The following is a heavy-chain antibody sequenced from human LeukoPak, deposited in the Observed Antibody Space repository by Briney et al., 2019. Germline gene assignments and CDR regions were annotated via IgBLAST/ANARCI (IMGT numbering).Heavy chain of an antibody. CDR3: ARGNDFWSGYYSIAAAGFDY. J-gene: IGHJ4*02. D-gene: IGHD3-3*01. CDR1: GGSFSGYY. Sequence: SETLSLTCAVYGGSFSGYYWSWIRQPPEKGLEWIGEINHSGSTNYNPSLKSRVTISVDTSKNQFSLKLSSVTAADTAVYYCARGNDFWSGYYSIAAAGFDYWGQGTLVTVSS. CDR2: INHSGST. V-gene: IGHV4-34*01.